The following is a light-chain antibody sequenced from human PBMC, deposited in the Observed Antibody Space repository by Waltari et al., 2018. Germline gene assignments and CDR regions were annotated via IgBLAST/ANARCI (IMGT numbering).Light chain of an antibody. Sequence: DIQMTQSPSTLSASVGDRVIITCRASQSISTWLAWYQQKPGKAPKLLIFAASSLQTGVPSRFSGSGSGTEFTLTINSLQPGDFATYYCQHYNAYRTFGQGTKVEIK. CDR1: QSISTW. J-gene: IGKJ1*01. CDR3: QHYNAYRT. V-gene: IGKV1-5*01. CDR2: AAS.